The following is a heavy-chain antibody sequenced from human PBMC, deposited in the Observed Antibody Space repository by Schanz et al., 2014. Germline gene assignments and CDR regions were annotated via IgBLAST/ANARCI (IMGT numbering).Heavy chain of an antibody. J-gene: IGHJ4*02. V-gene: IGHV3-15*01. CDR1: ELLSITAG. D-gene: IGHD3-3*01. Sequence: EVQVVESGGGLVKPGGPFDLSGEASELLSITAGLTGSARPPGKGLEWLGRIRAKSDGGATDYAAPVKGRFTISGDDSRNTLYLQMNSLTTEDTAVYYCRSVFWTGSLFNDYWGQGTLVTVSS. CDR2: IRAKSDGGAT. CDR3: RSVFWTGSLFNDY.